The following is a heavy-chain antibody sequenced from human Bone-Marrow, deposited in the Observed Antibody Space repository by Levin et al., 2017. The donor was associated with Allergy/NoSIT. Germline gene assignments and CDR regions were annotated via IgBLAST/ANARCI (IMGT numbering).Heavy chain of an antibody. Sequence: SQTLSLTCAVYGGSFSSYYWSWIRQPPGKGLEWIGEINHSGSTNYNPSLKSRVTISVDTSKNQFSLKLSSVTAADTAVYYCARGDRVSARHSSSWYFYYYYYMDVWGKGTTVTVSS. CDR2: INHSGST. CDR1: GGSFSSYY. J-gene: IGHJ6*03. D-gene: IGHD6-13*01. CDR3: ARGDRVSARHSSSWYFYYYYYMDV. V-gene: IGHV4-34*01.